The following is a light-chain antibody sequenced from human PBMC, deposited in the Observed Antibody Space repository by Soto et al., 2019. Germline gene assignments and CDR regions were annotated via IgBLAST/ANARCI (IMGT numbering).Light chain of an antibody. Sequence: EILMTQSPASLSASPGERITLSXKASQSIANNLAWHQQKPGQAPRLLMYGASTRAADIPARFSGSGSGTHFTLTISRLEPGDFAVYYCQHFGGTTFTFGQGTRLE. CDR3: QHFGGTTFT. CDR2: GAS. V-gene: IGKV3-15*01. CDR1: QSIANN. J-gene: IGKJ5*01.